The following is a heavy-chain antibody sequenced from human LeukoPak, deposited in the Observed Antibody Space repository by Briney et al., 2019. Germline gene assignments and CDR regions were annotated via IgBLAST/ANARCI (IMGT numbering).Heavy chain of an antibody. CDR3: ARDMNRGYYYGMDV. D-gene: IGHD1/OR15-1a*01. J-gene: IGHJ6*02. Sequence: GGSLRLSCAASGFTFSSNSMNWVRQAPGKGLEWVSSISSSSSYIYYADSVKGRFTISRDNAKNSLYLQMNSLRAEDTAVYYCARDMNRGYYYGMDVWGQGTTVTVSS. CDR1: GFTFSSNS. V-gene: IGHV3-21*01. CDR2: ISSSSSYI.